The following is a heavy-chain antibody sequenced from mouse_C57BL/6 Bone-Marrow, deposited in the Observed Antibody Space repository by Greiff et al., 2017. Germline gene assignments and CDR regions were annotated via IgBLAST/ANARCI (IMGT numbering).Heavy chain of an antibody. CDR3: TREDYGSSYGDWYFDV. J-gene: IGHJ1*03. Sequence: EVQLVESGEGLVKPGGSLKLSCAASGFTFSSYAMSWVRQTPEKRLEWVAYISSGGDYIYSADTVKGQFTISRDNARNTLYLQMSSLKSEDTAMYYCTREDYGSSYGDWYFDVWGTGTTVTVSS. CDR2: ISSGGDYI. D-gene: IGHD1-1*01. CDR1: GFTFSSYA. V-gene: IGHV5-9-1*02.